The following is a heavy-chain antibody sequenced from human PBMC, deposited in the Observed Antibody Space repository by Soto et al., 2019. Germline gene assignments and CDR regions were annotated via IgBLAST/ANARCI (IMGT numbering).Heavy chain of an antibody. J-gene: IGHJ6*02. D-gene: IGHD2-15*01. V-gene: IGHV3-33*01. CDR1: GFTFSSYD. CDR3: ASEYCSGGSFYYYGMDV. CDR2: IWYDGSNK. Sequence: QVQQVESGGGVVQPGRSLRLSCAASGFTFSSYDMHWVRQAPGKGLEWVAVIWYDGSNKYYADSVKGRFTISRDNSKNTLYLQMNSLRAEDTAVYYCASEYCSGGSFYYYGMDVWGQGTTVTVSS.